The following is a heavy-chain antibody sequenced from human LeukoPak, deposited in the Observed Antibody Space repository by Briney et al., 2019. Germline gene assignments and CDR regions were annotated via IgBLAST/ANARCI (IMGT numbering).Heavy chain of an antibody. CDR1: GFTLDDYA. CDR3: AKDMGGVVVTAKAFDY. Sequence: PGGSLRLSCAASGFTLDDYAMHWVRQAPGKGLEWVSGISWNSGSIGYADSVKGRFTISRDNAKNSLYLQMNSLRAEDTALYYCAKDMGGVVVTAKAFDYWGQGTLVTVSS. CDR2: ISWNSGSI. V-gene: IGHV3-9*01. D-gene: IGHD2-21*02. J-gene: IGHJ4*02.